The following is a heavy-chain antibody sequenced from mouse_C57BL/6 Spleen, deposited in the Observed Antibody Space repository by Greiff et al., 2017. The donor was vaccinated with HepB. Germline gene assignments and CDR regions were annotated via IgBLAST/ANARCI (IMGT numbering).Heavy chain of an antibody. CDR2: ISGGGGNT. Sequence: EVQRVESGGGLVKPGGSLKLSCAASGFTFSSYTMSWVRQTPEKRLEWVATISGGGGNTYYPDSVKGRFTISRDNAKNTLYLQMSSLRSEDTALYYCARHRDGNYDYAMDYWGQGTSVTVSS. CDR1: GFTFSSYT. CDR3: ARHRDGNYDYAMDY. D-gene: IGHD2-1*01. V-gene: IGHV5-9*01. J-gene: IGHJ4*01.